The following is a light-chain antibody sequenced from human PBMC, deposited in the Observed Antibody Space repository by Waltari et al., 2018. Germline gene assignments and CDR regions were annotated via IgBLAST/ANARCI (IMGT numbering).Light chain of an antibody. CDR3: CSHTNIGTWV. Sequence: QSALTQPASVSGSLGQSITISCLGTNNDIGNYNYVSWYQQFPGEAPRLIIYGVSNRPSRISSRFSGSKSGMTASLTISGLQADDEATYYCCSHTNIGTWVFGGGTTLTVL. V-gene: IGLV2-14*01. CDR2: GVS. CDR1: NNDIGNYNY. J-gene: IGLJ3*02.